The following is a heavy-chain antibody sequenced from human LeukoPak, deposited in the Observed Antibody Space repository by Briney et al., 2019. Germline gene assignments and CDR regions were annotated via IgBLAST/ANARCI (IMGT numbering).Heavy chain of an antibody. V-gene: IGHV3-30*01. CDR1: GFTFSSFA. D-gene: IGHD5-18*01. Sequence: GGSLRLSCAASGFTFSSFALHWVRQAPGKGLQWVAVISYDGNNKYYADSVKGRFTISRDNSKNTLYLQMNNLRAQDTAVYYCARVGRGYSFNVYCFDYWGQGTLVTVSS. J-gene: IGHJ4*02. CDR2: ISYDGNNK. CDR3: ARVGRGYSFNVYCFDY.